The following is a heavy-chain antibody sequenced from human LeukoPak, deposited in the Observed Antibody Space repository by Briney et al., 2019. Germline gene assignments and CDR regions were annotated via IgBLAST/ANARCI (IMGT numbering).Heavy chain of an antibody. V-gene: IGHV4-61*01. D-gene: IGHD3-16*01. CDR2: TYYSGST. Sequence: SETLSLTCTVSGGSVSSGSYYWSWIRQPPGKGLEWIGYTYYSGSTNYNPSLKSRVTISVDTSKNQFSLKLSSVTAADTAVYYCARGGTERAFDIWGQGTMVTVSS. CDR3: ARGGTERAFDI. J-gene: IGHJ3*02. CDR1: GGSVSSGSYY.